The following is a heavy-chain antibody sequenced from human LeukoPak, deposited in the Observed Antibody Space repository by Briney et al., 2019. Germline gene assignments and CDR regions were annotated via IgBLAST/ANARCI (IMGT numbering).Heavy chain of an antibody. Sequence: GESLRLSCAASGFTFSTYNMNWVRQAPGKGLEWVANINQDGSEKNYVDSVKGRFTISRDSAKNSLYLQMDSLRAEDTAIYYCARCSGWAFKNWGQGTLVTVSS. D-gene: IGHD6-19*01. J-gene: IGHJ4*02. CDR3: ARCSGWAFKN. CDR1: GFTFSTYN. V-gene: IGHV3-7*01. CDR2: INQDGSEK.